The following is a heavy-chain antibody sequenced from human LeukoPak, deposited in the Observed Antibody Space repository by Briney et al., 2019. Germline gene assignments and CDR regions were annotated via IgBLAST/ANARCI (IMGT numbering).Heavy chain of an antibody. V-gene: IGHV4-59*01. Sequence: SETLSLTCTVSGGSISSYYWSWIRQPPGKGLEWIGYIYYSGSTNYNPSLKSRVTISVDTSKNQFSLKLSSVTAADTAVYYCARAEVMRGIQLWFPVVDYWGQGTLVTVSS. D-gene: IGHD5-18*01. CDR1: GGSISSYY. CDR2: IYYSGST. J-gene: IGHJ4*02. CDR3: ARAEVMRGIQLWFPVVDY.